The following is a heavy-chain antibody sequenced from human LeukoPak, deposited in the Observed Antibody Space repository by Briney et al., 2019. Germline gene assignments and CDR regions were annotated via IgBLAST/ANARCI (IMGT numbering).Heavy chain of an antibody. Sequence: ASVKVSCKASGGTFNSYAISWVRQAPGQGLEWMGGIIPIFGTANYAQKFQGRVTITADESTSTAYMELSSLRSEDTAVYYCARAMSGYSGSYYVWGQGTLVTVSS. CDR1: GGTFNSYA. J-gene: IGHJ4*02. CDR2: IIPIFGTA. V-gene: IGHV1-69*13. D-gene: IGHD1-26*01. CDR3: ARAMSGYSGSYYV.